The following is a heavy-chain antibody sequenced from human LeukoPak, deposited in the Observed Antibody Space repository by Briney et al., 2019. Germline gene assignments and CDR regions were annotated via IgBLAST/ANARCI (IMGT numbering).Heavy chain of an antibody. CDR1: GGSISSSYYY. V-gene: IGHV4-39*01. J-gene: IGHJ4*02. CDR2: IYYSGST. Sequence: PSETLSLTCTVSGGSISSSYYYWGWIRQPPGKGLEWIGSIYYSGSTYYNPSLKSRVTISVDTSKNQFSLKLRSVTAADTAVYFRSRPFGTWGQGNLVTVSS. D-gene: IGHD3/OR15-3a*01. CDR3: SRPFGT.